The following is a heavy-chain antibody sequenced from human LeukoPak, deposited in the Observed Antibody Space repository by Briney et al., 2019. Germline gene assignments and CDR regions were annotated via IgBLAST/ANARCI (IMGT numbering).Heavy chain of an antibody. J-gene: IGHJ4*02. CDR1: GGSISSGDYF. CDR3: ARDPYYYDSSGYYPTFDY. V-gene: IGHV4-30-4*01. CDR2: IHYSGNT. D-gene: IGHD3-22*01. Sequence: SETLSLTCTVSGGSISSGDYFWSWIRQPPGKGLEWIGYIHYSGNTYSNPSLKSRVTISVDTSKNQFSLNLSSVTAADTAVYYCARDPYYYDSSGYYPTFDYWGQGTLVTVSS.